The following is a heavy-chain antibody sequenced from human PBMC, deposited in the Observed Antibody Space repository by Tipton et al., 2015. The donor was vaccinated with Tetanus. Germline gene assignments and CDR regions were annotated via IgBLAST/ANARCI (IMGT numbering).Heavy chain of an antibody. D-gene: IGHD3-9*01. V-gene: IGHV3-30*03. CDR2: ISNDGSNQ. CDR1: GFTFTNYG. Sequence: SLRLSCAASGFTFTNYGMHWVRQAPGKGLEWVAVISNDGSNQHYAESVEGRFVISRDNSRNTVYLQMTGLRREDTAVYFCARVHTPGLLGRYPLDYWGQGTLVTVSS. CDR3: ARVHTPGLLGRYPLDY. J-gene: IGHJ4*02.